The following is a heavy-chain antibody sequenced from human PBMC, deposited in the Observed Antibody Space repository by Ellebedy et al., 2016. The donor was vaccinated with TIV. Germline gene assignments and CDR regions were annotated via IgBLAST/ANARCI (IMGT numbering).Heavy chain of an antibody. J-gene: IGHJ4*02. Sequence: ASVKVSXXASGGTFSSYAISWVRQAPGQGLEWMGWISAYNGNTNYAQKLQGRVTMTTDTSTSTAYMELRSLRSDDTAVYYCARDVRIAAAGTYGGYWGQGTLVTVSS. CDR2: ISAYNGNT. V-gene: IGHV1-18*01. CDR1: GGTFSSYA. CDR3: ARDVRIAAAGTYGGY. D-gene: IGHD6-13*01.